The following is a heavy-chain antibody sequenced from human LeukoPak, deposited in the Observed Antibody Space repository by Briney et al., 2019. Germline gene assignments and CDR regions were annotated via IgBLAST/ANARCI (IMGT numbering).Heavy chain of an antibody. CDR2: IKQDGSEK. CDR1: GFTFSSYW. V-gene: IGHV3-7*01. CDR3: ARDAAFNYYYYYMDV. J-gene: IGHJ6*03. Sequence: GGFLRLSCAASGFTFSSYWMSWVRQAPGKGLEWVANIKQDGSEKYYVDSVKGRFTISRDNAKNSLYLQMNSLRAEDTAVYYCARDAAFNYYYYYMDVWGKGTTVTISS.